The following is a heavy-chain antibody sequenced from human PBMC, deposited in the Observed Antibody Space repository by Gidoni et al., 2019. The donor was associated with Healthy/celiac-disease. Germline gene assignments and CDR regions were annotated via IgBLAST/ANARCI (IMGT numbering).Heavy chain of an antibody. J-gene: IGHJ6*03. D-gene: IGHD6-13*01. Sequence: QVQLVQSGAEVKKPGASVKVSCKASGYTFTSYGISWVRQAPGQGLEWMGWISAYHGNTNYAQKLQGRVTMTTDTSTSTAYMELRSLRSDDTAVYYCASSIGGVAAAGTGYYYYMDVWGKGTTVTVSS. CDR1: GYTFTSYG. CDR2: ISAYHGNT. V-gene: IGHV1-18*01. CDR3: ASSIGGVAAAGTGYYYYMDV.